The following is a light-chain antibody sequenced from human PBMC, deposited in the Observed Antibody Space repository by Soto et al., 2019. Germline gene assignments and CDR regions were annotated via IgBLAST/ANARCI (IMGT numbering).Light chain of an antibody. J-gene: IGKJ4*01. V-gene: IGKV1-39*01. CDR2: AAS. Sequence: DILVTQSPSSQSASIGDTVTISCWTSQNVGRFLHWYQQRPHKAPRLLISAASILHTGVPSRFSGSGSGTDFTLTISNVHPEDCATYFCQQTYTPPLTFGGGTKV. CDR1: QNVGRF. CDR3: QQTYTPPLT.